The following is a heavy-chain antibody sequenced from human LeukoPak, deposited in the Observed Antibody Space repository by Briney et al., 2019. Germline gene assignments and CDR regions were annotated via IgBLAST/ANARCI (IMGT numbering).Heavy chain of an antibody. D-gene: IGHD6-19*01. CDR1: GFTFDDHA. Sequence: GGSLRLSCAASGFTFDDHAMHWVRQAPGKGLEWVSGISWNTIAIGYADSVKGRFTISRDNAKNSLYLQMNSLRPEDTALYYCAKAKDVGSGWYSFDYWGQGTLVTVSS. CDR2: ISWNTIAI. CDR3: AKAKDVGSGWYSFDY. V-gene: IGHV3-9*01. J-gene: IGHJ4*02.